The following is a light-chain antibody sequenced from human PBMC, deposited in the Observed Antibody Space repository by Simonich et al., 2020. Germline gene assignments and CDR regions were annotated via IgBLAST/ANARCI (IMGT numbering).Light chain of an antibody. J-gene: IGKJ1*01. CDR2: WAS. CDR3: QQYYSTSWT. CDR1: QSVLYSSNNKNY. Sequence: DIVMTQSPDSLAVSLGERATINCKSSQSVLYSSNNKNYLDWYQQKPGQPPKLLIYWASTRESGVPDRFSGSGSGTDFTLTIISLQAEDVAVYYCQQYYSTSWTFGQGTKVEIK. V-gene: IGKV4-1*01.